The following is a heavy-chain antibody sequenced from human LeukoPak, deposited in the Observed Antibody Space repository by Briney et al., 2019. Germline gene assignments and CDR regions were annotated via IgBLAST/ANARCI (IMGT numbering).Heavy chain of an antibody. CDR3: ASATTYCGADCYPLDAFDF. Sequence: ASVKVSCKASGYTFTGYYMHWVRQAPGQGLEWMGWINPNSGGTNYAQKFLGRITMTRDTSITTAYMELSTLRSDDTAVYYCASATTYCGADCYPLDAFDFWGQGTMVTVSS. CDR1: GYTFTGYY. V-gene: IGHV1-2*02. D-gene: IGHD2-21*02. J-gene: IGHJ3*01. CDR2: INPNSGGT.